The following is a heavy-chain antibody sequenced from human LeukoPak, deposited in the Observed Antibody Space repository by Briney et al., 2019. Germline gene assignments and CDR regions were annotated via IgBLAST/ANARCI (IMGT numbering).Heavy chain of an antibody. CDR2: ISSSSSYI. CDR1: GFTFSSYS. D-gene: IGHD3-10*01. V-gene: IGHV3-21*06. CDR3: ARLSAYYYGSYFYYYMDV. J-gene: IGHJ6*03. Sequence: KPGGSLRLSCAASGFTFSSYSMNWVRQAPGKGLEWVSSISSSSSYIYYADSVKGRFTISRDNAKNSVYLQMNSLRAEDTALYYCARLSAYYYGSYFYYYMDVWGKGTTVTVSS.